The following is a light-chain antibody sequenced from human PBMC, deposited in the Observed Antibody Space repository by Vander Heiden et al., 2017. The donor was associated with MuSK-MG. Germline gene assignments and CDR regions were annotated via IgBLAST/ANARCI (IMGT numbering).Light chain of an antibody. CDR3: QQYYSYPLT. V-gene: IGKV1-8*01. Sequence: PSSFSASTGDRVTITCRASQGISSYLAWYQQKPGKAPKLLIYAASTLQSGVPSRFSGSGSGTDFTLTISCLQSEDFATYYCQQYYSYPLTFGGGTKVEIK. CDR1: QGISSY. J-gene: IGKJ4*01. CDR2: AAS.